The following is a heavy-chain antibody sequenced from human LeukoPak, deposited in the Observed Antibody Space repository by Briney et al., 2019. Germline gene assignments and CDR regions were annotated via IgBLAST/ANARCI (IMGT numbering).Heavy chain of an antibody. CDR1: GYSFTSYW. CDR3: ATVATIYYYYGMDV. D-gene: IGHD5-12*01. V-gene: IGHV5-10-1*01. CDR2: IDPSDSYT. J-gene: IGHJ6*02. Sequence: PGESLKISCKGSGYSFTSYWITWVRQMPGKGLEWMGRIDPSDSYTNYSASFQGHVTISADKSISTAYLQWSSLKASDTAMYYCATVATIYYYYGMDVWGQGTTVTVSS.